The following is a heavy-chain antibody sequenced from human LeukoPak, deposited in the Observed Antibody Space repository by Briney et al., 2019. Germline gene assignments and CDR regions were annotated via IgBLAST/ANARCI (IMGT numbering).Heavy chain of an antibody. CDR1: GFIFSDYW. Sequence: QAGGSLRLSCAPSGFIFSDYWFHWVRQTPGQGLVWVAAINRDGTGTSHADSARGRFTVSRDNAKNTLYLQLNSLRADDTAVYYCARGGELLRPADYWGQGTLVTVSS. D-gene: IGHD1-26*01. CDR3: ARGGELLRPADY. J-gene: IGHJ4*02. V-gene: IGHV3-74*01. CDR2: INRDGTGT.